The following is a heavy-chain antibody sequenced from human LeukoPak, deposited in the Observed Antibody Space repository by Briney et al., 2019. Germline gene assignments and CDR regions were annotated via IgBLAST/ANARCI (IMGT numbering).Heavy chain of an antibody. V-gene: IGHV4-4*07. J-gene: IGHJ4*02. CDR1: GGSISTYS. CDR3: ARDTTVASGMQF. CDR2: VVTTTT. Sequence: SETLSLTCTVSGGSISTYSWTWVRQSPGKGLEWIGSVVTTTTNYTPALRSRVAISVHTSKNQFPLRLESVTTADTAVYYCARDTTVASGMQFWGQGALVTVS. D-gene: IGHD6-19*01.